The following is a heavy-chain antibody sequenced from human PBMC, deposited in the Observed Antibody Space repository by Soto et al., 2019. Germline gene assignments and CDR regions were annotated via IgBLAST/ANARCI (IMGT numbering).Heavy chain of an antibody. V-gene: IGHV1-69*13. CDR1: GGTFRSYA. D-gene: IGHD6-6*01. CDR3: ARAPYSSSPIPFDY. Sequence: GASVKVSCKASGGTFRSYAISWVRQALGQGLEWMGGIIPIFGTANYAQKFQGRVTITADESTSTAYMELSSLRSEDTAVYYCARAPYSSSPIPFDYWGQGTLVTVSS. J-gene: IGHJ4*02. CDR2: IIPIFGTA.